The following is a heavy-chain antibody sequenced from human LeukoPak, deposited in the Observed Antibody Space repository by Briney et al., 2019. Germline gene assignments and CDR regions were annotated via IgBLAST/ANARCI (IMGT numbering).Heavy chain of an antibody. V-gene: IGHV3-74*03. J-gene: IGHJ1*01. CDR2: IKSDGGSI. CDR3: AFLPPGH. CDR1: GFTFSSYW. Sequence: PGGSLRLSCAASGFTFSSYWMGWVRQAPGKGLVWVSRIKSDGGSITYADSVRGRFTISRDNAKNTLYLQMNSLRAEDTAVYYCAFLPPGHWGQGTLVTVSS. D-gene: IGHD3-3*01.